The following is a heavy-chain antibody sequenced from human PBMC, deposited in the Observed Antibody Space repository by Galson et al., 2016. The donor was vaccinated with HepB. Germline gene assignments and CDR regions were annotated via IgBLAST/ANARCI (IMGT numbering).Heavy chain of an antibody. Sequence: LSLTCTVSGGSISSGGYYWSWIRQRPGKGLEWIGYIYYTGITYYNPSLKSRVIISVDTSKNQFSLKLTSVTAADTAVYYCASLLTRYSYASDTPSDYWGQGTLVTVSS. CDR2: IYYTGIT. D-gene: IGHD3-16*01. CDR1: GGSISSGGYY. CDR3: ASLLTRYSYASDTPSDY. V-gene: IGHV4-31*03. J-gene: IGHJ4*02.